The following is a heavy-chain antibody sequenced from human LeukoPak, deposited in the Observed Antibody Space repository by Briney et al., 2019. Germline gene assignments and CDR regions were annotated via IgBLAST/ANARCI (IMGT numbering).Heavy chain of an antibody. J-gene: IGHJ4*02. CDR2: ISSSSSSI. V-gene: IGHV3-48*02. D-gene: IGHD6-13*01. Sequence: GGSLRLSCAASGFTFSTYAMNWVRQAPGKGLEWVSHISSSSSSIYYADSVKGRFSISRDNAKNSLYLQMNSLRDEDTAVYYCARSGYGSRWYFFDHWGQGTLVTVSS. CDR1: GFTFSTYA. CDR3: ARSGYGSRWYFFDH.